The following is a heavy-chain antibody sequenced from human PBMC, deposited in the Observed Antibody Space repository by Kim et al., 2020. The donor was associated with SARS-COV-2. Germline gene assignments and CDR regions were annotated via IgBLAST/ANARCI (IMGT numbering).Heavy chain of an antibody. V-gene: IGHV3-73*01. CDR3: IRQSGGGRNCYNYPAQ. CDR1: GFAFSGSA. CDR2: IRSKPNKYAT. D-gene: IGHD5-12*01. J-gene: IGHJ1*01. Sequence: GGSLRLSCAASGFAFSGSAIHWVRQASGKGLEWVALIRSKPNKYATAYAASLKGRFTISRDDSKSTAYLLMNSLTTEDTVVYYSIRQSGGGRNCYNYPAQWGRGSLVTVPA.